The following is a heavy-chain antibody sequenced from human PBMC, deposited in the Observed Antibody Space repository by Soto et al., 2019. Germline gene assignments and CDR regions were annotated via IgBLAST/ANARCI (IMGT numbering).Heavy chain of an antibody. D-gene: IGHD3-10*02. Sequence: QVQLVESGGGLVKPGGSLRLSCAGSGFALSDYYMNWIRQAPGKGLEWVAYITSSATTIFYADSVKGRFTISRDNAKNSLYLQMSSLTAEDTAVYYCARDLLPRFATEDYFFYGMDVWGQGTTVTVSS. V-gene: IGHV3-11*01. CDR1: GFALSDYY. CDR3: ARDLLPRFATEDYFFYGMDV. CDR2: ITSSATTI. J-gene: IGHJ6*02.